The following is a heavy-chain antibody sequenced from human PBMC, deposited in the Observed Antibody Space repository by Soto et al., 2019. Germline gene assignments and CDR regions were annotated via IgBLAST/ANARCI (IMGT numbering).Heavy chain of an antibody. V-gene: IGHV2-5*02. D-gene: IGHD6-6*01. CDR2: IYWDDNQ. J-gene: IGHJ4*02. CDR1: GFSLTTSGVG. Sequence: QITLKESGPTLVKPTQPLTLTCTFSGFSLTTSGVGVGWIRQPPGKALESLALIYWDDNQRYSPSLKSSLTTTKDNPKNPVLLTMTNMDPVDTATYYGSRRYSTSSPLYYFDYCGEGTLVTDCS. CDR3: SRRYSTSSPLYYFDY.